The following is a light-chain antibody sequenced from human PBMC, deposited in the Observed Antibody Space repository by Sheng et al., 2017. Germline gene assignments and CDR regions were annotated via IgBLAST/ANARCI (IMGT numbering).Light chain of an antibody. CDR3: SSHATTNSLAV. CDR2: DVS. J-gene: IGLJ2*01. CDR1: SSDVGGYNS. V-gene: IGLV2-8*01. Sequence: QSALTQPPSASGSPGQSVTISCTGTSSDVGGYNSVCWYQQHPGEAPKLILYDVSSRPSGVPNRFSGSKSGNTASLTISGLQSEDEADYFCSSHATTNSLAVFGGGTKVTVL.